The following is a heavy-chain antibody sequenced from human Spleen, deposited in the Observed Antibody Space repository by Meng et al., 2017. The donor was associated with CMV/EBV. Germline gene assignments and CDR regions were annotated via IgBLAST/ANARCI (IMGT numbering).Heavy chain of an antibody. CDR1: GDSVSSNSAA. Sequence: SETLSLTCAISGDSVSSNSAAWNWIRQSPSRGLEWLGRTYYGSKWYDDYAMAVKSRITINPDTSKNQFSLQLNSVTPEDTAVYYCARDYYDSGAYYYTEEYYHGLDVWGQGTTVTVSS. CDR3: ARDYYDSGAYYYTEEYYHGLDV. J-gene: IGHJ6*02. V-gene: IGHV6-1*01. CDR2: TYYGSKWYD. D-gene: IGHD3-22*01.